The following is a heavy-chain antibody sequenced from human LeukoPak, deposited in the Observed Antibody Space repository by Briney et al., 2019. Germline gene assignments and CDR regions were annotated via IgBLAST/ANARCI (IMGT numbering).Heavy chain of an antibody. CDR3: ARARRSNGAAAGTGYIDS. CDR1: DGSISTYY. D-gene: IGHD6-13*01. J-gene: IGHJ4*02. CDR2: IHYTGTT. V-gene: IGHV4-59*01. Sequence: SETLSLTCAVSDGSISTYYWTWIRQSPGKGLEWIGFIHYTGTTSYNPSLKRRLTISVDTSKDLFSLSLDSVTAADTAIYFCARARRSNGAAAGTGYIDSWGQGTLVTVSS.